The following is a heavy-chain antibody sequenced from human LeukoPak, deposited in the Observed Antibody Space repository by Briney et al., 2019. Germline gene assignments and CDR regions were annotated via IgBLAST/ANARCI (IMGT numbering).Heavy chain of an antibody. CDR1: GYSFTSYW. J-gene: IGHJ4*02. Sequence: GESLKISCKGSGYSFTSYWIGWVRQMPGKGLEWMGIIYPGDSDTRYSPSFQGQVTISADKSISTAYLKWSSLKASKTAKYCSARLRIHIERAPKKYFDNWGQGTMVTVSS. CDR3: ARLRIHIERAPKKYFDN. V-gene: IGHV5-51*01. CDR2: IYPGDSDT. D-gene: IGHD5-18*01.